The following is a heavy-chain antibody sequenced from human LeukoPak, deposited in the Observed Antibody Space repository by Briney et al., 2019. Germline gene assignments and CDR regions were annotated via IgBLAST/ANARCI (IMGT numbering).Heavy chain of an antibody. V-gene: IGHV3-48*03. CDR2: ISSSGSTI. CDR3: ARVPCDY. CDR1: RFTFSSYD. J-gene: IGHJ4*02. Sequence: PGESLTLSWAAARFTFSSYDMKWVRQAPGKGLEWVSYISSSGSTIFYADSVKGRFTISRDNAKTSLYVQMNRLGAEDTAVYYCARVPCDYWGQGTPVTVSS.